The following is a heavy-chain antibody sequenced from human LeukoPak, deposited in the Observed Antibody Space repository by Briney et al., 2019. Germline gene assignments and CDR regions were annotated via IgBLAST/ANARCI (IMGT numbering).Heavy chain of an antibody. CDR3: ARESMGYDSKGY. D-gene: IGHD3-22*01. V-gene: IGHV4-39*07. Sequence: SETLSLTCTVSGGSISSSSYYWGWIRQPPGKGLEWIGSIYYSGSTYYNPSLKSRVTISVDTSKNQFSLKLSSVTAADTAVYYCARESMGYDSKGYWGQGTLVTVSS. CDR2: IYYSGST. CDR1: GGSISSSSYY. J-gene: IGHJ4*02.